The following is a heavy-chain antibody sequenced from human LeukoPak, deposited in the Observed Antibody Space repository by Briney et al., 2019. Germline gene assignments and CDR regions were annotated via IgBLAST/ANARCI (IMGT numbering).Heavy chain of an antibody. CDR2: IKQDGSEK. CDR1: AFTFSSHW. CDR3: ARDSGGY. J-gene: IGHJ4*02. V-gene: IGHV3-7*01. D-gene: IGHD3-10*01. Sequence: GGSLRLSCAPSAFTFSSHWMSWVRQAPGKGVEWVANIKQDGSEKYYVDSVKGRFTISRDNAKNSLYLQMNSLRAEDTAVYYCARDSGGYWGQGTLVTVSS.